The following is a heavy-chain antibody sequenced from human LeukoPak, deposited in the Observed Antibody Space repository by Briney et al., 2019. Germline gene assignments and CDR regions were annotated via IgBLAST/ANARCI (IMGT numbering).Heavy chain of an antibody. Sequence: PSETLSLTCTDSGGSINSYYWSWIRQPPGRGLEWIGDIYYSGSTIYNPSLKSRVTISVDTSKNQFSLNLRSVTAADPAVYYCAKIYYATFDSWGPGTLVTVSS. CDR2: IYYSGST. CDR1: GGSINSYY. J-gene: IGHJ4*02. D-gene: IGHD3-22*01. V-gene: IGHV4-59*01. CDR3: AKIYYATFDS.